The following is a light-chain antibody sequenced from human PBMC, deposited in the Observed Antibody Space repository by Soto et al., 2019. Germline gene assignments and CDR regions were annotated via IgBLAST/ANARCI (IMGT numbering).Light chain of an antibody. Sequence: QSVLTQPASVSGSPGQSSTMSCTGTSSDVGSYDFVSWYQQHPGKAPKLLIYEVSNRPSGVSARFSGSKSDNTASLTISGLQAADEPDYYCSSYSSSTVRYVFGSGTKLTVL. CDR3: SSYSSSTVRYV. CDR1: SSDVGSYDF. V-gene: IGLV2-14*01. CDR2: EVS. J-gene: IGLJ1*01.